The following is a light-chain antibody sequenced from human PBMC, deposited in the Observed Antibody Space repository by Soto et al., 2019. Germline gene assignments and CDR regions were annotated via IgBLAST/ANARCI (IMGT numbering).Light chain of an antibody. J-gene: IGKJ5*01. V-gene: IGKV3-11*01. CDR3: QHRMNWPLT. CDR1: QTVSSY. Sequence: EIVLIQSPATLSLSPGERATLSCRASQTVSSYLLWYQQKPGQAPRLLIYDASNRASGTPARFSGSGSETDFTLTISSLEPEDFAVYYCQHRMNWPLTFGQGTRLEIK. CDR2: DAS.